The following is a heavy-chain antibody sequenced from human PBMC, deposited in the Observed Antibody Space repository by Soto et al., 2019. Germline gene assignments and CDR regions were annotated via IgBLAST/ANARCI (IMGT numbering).Heavy chain of an antibody. CDR1: GFTFSSYA. V-gene: IGHV3-23*01. J-gene: IGHJ4*02. D-gene: IGHD1-20*01. Sequence: GGSLRLSCAASGFTFSSYAMSWVRQAPGKGLEWISAVSGSGGSTYYADSVKGRFTISRDNSKGTLYLQMNNLRAEDTAVYYCAKPPDYNWNDYWGQGTLVTSPQ. CDR2: VSGSGGST. CDR3: AKPPDYNWNDY.